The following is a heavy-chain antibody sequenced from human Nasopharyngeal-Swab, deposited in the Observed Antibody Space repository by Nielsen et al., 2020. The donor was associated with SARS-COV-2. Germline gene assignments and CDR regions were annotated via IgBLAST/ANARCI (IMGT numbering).Heavy chain of an antibody. CDR2: INPNSGDT. V-gene: IGHV1-2*06. Sequence: ASVKVSCKASGYTFTDYYMHWVRQAPGQGLEWMGRINPNSGDTNYAQKFQGRVTVTRDTSINTAYMELSSLRSDDTAVYYCARYDWDVPGITGSGPPGGYWSQGTLVTVSS. D-gene: IGHD6-13*01. CDR3: ARYDWDVPGITGSGPPGGY. CDR1: GYTFTDYY. J-gene: IGHJ4*02.